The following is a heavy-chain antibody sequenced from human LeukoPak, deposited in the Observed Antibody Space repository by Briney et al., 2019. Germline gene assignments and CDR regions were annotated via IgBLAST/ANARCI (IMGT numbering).Heavy chain of an antibody. D-gene: IGHD5-12*01. CDR1: GFTFSSYA. CDR3: ASGGYSGYEVDY. CDR2: ISGSGGST. J-gene: IGHJ4*02. Sequence: GGSLRLSCAASGFTFSSYAMSWVRQAPGKGLEWVSAISGSGGSTYYADSVKGRFTISRDNSKNTLYLQMNSLRAEDTAVYYCASGGYSGYEVDYWGQGTLVTVSS. V-gene: IGHV3-23*01.